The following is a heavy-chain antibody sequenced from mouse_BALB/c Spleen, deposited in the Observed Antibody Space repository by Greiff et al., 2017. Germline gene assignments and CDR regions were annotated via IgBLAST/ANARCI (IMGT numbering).Heavy chain of an antibody. D-gene: IGHD2-4*01. CDR3: ARGDYDVEFAY. CDR2: ISDGGSYT. J-gene: IGHJ3*01. V-gene: IGHV5-4*02. CDR1: GFTFSDYY. Sequence: EVNVVESGGGLVKPGGSLKLSCAASGFTFSDYYMYWVRQTPEKRLEWVATISDGGSYTYYPDSVKGRFTISRDNAKNNLYLQMSSLKSEDTAMYYCARGDYDVEFAYWGQGTLVTVSA.